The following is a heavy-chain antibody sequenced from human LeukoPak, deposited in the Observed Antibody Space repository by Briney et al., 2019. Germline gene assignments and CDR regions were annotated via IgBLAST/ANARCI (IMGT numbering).Heavy chain of an antibody. CDR2: ISGSGGST. CDR3: AKDDARQSSWYSDYFDY. V-gene: IGHV3-23*01. CDR1: GFTFSGYA. D-gene: IGHD6-13*01. Sequence: GGSLRLSCAASGFTFSGYAMSWVRQAPGKGLEWVSAISGSGGSTYYADSVKGRFTISRDNSKNTLYLQMNSLRAEDTAVYYCAKDDARQSSWYSDYFDYWGQGTLVTVSS. J-gene: IGHJ4*02.